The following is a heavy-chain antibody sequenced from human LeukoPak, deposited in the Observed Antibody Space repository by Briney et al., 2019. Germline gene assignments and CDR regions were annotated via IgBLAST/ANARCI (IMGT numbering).Heavy chain of an antibody. V-gene: IGHV3-7*01. CDR1: GFAFSNTW. Sequence: GGSLRLSCVSSGFAFSNTWMHWVRQAPGRGLERVANINQGGSEIHYMESVKGRFIISRDDARNALSLQMSGLRAEDTAVYYCARGSGWLIDYWGQGILVTVSS. CDR2: INQGGSEI. CDR3: ARGSGWLIDY. D-gene: IGHD6-19*01. J-gene: IGHJ4*02.